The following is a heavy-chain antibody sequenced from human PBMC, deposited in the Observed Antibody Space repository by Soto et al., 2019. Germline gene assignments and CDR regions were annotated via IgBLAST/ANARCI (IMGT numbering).Heavy chain of an antibody. Sequence: ASVKVSCKASGYTFTSYDINWVLQATGQGLEWMGWMNPNSGNTGYAQKFQGRVTMTRNTSISTAYMELSSLRSEDTAVYYCARDGSGSYFDYYYYMDVWGKGTTVTVSS. CDR2: MNPNSGNT. V-gene: IGHV1-8*01. J-gene: IGHJ6*03. D-gene: IGHD3-10*01. CDR1: GYTFTSYD. CDR3: ARDGSGSYFDYYYYMDV.